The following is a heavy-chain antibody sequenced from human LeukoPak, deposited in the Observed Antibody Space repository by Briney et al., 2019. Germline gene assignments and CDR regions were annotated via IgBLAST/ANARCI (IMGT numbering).Heavy chain of an antibody. CDR1: GFTVSSNY. CDR2: ISSSSSYI. CDR3: ARGTEMATMGSWFDP. Sequence: GGSLRLSCAASGFTVSSNYMSWVRQAPGKGREWVSSISSSSSYIYYADSVKGRFTISRDNAKNSLYLQMNSLRAEDTALYYCARGTEMATMGSWFDPWGQGTLVTVSS. V-gene: IGHV3-21*01. D-gene: IGHD5-24*01. J-gene: IGHJ5*02.